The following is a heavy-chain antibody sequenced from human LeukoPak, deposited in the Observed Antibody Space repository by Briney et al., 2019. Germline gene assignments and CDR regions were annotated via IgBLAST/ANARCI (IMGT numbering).Heavy chain of an antibody. CDR2: ISSSSSYI. J-gene: IGHJ1*01. V-gene: IGHV3-21*01. D-gene: IGHD6-13*01. Sequence: PGGSLRLSCSASGFTFSRYAMHWVRQAPGKGLEWVPSISSSSSYIYYADSVKGRFTISRDNAKNSLYLQMNSLRAEDTAVYYCARGVGIAAAGTGYFQHWGLGTLVTASS. CDR3: ARGVGIAAAGTGYFQH. CDR1: GFTFSRYA.